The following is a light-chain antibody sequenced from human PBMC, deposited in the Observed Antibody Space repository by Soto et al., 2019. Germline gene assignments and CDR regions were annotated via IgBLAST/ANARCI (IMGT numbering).Light chain of an antibody. V-gene: IGKV1-9*01. Sequence: DIPLTQSPSFLSASVGDRVTITCRASQAISRYLAWFQQRPGKAPKVLIYAASTLQSGVPSRFSGSASGTEFTLTISSLQPEDFATYFCQQLNSYPWTFGQGTKVEIK. CDR2: AAS. CDR1: QAISRY. CDR3: QQLNSYPWT. J-gene: IGKJ1*01.